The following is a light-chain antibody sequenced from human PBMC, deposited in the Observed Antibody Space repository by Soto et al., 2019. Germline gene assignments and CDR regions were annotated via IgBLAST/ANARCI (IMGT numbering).Light chain of an antibody. J-gene: IGKJ4*01. V-gene: IGKV3-15*01. CDR1: QSVSTT. Sequence: EIVMTQSPATLSVSLGERVTLSCRASQSVSTTLAWYQQKPGQAPRLLIYGASTRATGIQARFSGSGSGTEFTLSIGSLQSEDFAVYYCHQYNNWPPAFGGGTKVEIK. CDR3: HQYNNWPPA. CDR2: GAS.